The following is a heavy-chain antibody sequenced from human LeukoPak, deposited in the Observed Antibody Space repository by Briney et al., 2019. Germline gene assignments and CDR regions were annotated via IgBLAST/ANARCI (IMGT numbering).Heavy chain of an antibody. D-gene: IGHD3-22*01. J-gene: IGHJ5*02. CDR2: ISDDSERIM. CDR3: ASFYDSSGYYFSA. Sequence: GGSLRLSCAASGFTFSSYSMNWVRQAPGKGLEWISYISDDSERIMYYADSVKGRFTISRDNAKNSLYLQMNSLRAEDTAVYYCASFYDSSGYYFSAWGQGTLVTVSS. CDR1: GFTFSSYS. V-gene: IGHV3-48*04.